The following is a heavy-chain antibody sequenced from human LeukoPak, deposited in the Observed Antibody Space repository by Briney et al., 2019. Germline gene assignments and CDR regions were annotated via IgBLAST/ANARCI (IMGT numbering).Heavy chain of an antibody. J-gene: IGHJ4*02. Sequence: ETSLRLSCAVSGFAFSSLATHWVRQAPGKGLEWVAFISYDGNNQYYADSVKGRFTISRDNSKNTLYLQMNNLRAEDTAIYYCARVGSRYCSGANCYDGFWGQGTLVSVSS. CDR3: ARVGSRYCSGANCYDGF. D-gene: IGHD2-15*01. CDR2: ISYDGNNQ. V-gene: IGHV3-30-3*01. CDR1: GFAFSSLA.